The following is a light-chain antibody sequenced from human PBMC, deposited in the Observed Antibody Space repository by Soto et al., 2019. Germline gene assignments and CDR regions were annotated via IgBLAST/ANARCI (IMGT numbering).Light chain of an antibody. V-gene: IGLV2-18*02. J-gene: IGLJ1*01. CDR1: SSDVGSYNR. Sequence: QSALTQPPSVSGSPGQSVTISCTGTSSDVGSYNRLSWYQQPPGTAPKLMLYEVSNRPSGVSNRFSGSKSGNTASLTISGLQAEDEADYYCFSHTRSTAYVFGTGTKVTV. CDR2: EVS. CDR3: FSHTRSTAYV.